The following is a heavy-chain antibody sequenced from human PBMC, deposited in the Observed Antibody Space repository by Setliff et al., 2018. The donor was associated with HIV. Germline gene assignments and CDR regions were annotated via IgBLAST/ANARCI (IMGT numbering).Heavy chain of an antibody. D-gene: IGHD3-10*01. CDR2: ISSSYNSI. CDR1: GFTFSSYT. V-gene: IGHV3-21*04. J-gene: IGHJ5*01. CDR3: ARALRGSGEDS. Sequence: PGGSLRLSCAISGFTFSSYTMHWVRQAPGKGLEWVSSISSSYNSIYYTESVKGRFTISRDNARNSGFLQMNSLRVEDTAVYYCARALRGSGEDSWGQGTLVTVSS.